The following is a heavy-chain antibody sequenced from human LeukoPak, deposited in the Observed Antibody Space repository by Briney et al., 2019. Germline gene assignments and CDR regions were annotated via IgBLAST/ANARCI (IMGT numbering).Heavy chain of an antibody. Sequence: GGSLRLSCAASGFTFSSYGMHWVRQAPGKGLEWVAFIRYDGSNKYYADSVKGRFTISRDNSKNTLYLQMNSLRAEDTAVYYCAKDLGSSWTYEIDYWGQGTLVTVSS. J-gene: IGHJ4*02. CDR2: IRYDGSNK. D-gene: IGHD6-13*01. CDR3: AKDLGSSWTYEIDY. V-gene: IGHV3-30*02. CDR1: GFTFSSYG.